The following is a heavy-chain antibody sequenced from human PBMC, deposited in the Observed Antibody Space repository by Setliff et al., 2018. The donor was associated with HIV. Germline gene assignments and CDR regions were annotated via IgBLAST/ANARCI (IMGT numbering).Heavy chain of an antibody. V-gene: IGHV1-18*03. CDR2: ISAYNGNR. D-gene: IGHD3-22*01. Sequence: GASVKVSCKASGYTFTGYGITWVRQAPGQGLEWMGWISAYNGNRNYAQDLQGRVTITSDTSATTAYMEVSNLRSEDIAVYYCARERDSNGYQFDYWGQGTLVTVSS. J-gene: IGHJ4*02. CDR3: ARERDSNGYQFDY. CDR1: GYTFTGYG.